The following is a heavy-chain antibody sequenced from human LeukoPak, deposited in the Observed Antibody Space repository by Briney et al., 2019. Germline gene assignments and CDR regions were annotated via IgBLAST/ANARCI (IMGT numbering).Heavy chain of an antibody. CDR2: INTDESST. J-gene: IGHJ4*02. V-gene: IGHV3-74*01. Sequence: GGSLRLSCAASGFTFSSYWMHWVRQAPGRGLVWVSRINTDESSTSYADSVKGRFTISRDNAKNTLYLQMNSLRAEDTAVYYCARTVPGYFFDYWGQGTLVTVSS. CDR3: ARTVPGYFFDY. D-gene: IGHD3-10*01. CDR1: GFTFSSYW.